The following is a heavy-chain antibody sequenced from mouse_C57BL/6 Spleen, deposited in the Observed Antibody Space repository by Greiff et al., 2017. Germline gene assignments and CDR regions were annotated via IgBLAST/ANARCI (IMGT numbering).Heavy chain of an antibody. CDR2: ISDGGSYT. CDR3: ARDYDYRAWFAY. Sequence: DVQLVESGGGLVKPGGSLKLSCAASGFTFSSYAMSWVRQTPEKRLEWVATISDGGSYTYYPDNVKGRFTISRDNAKNNLYLQMSHLKSEDTAMYYCARDYDYRAWFAYWGQGTLVTVSA. J-gene: IGHJ3*01. D-gene: IGHD2-4*01. CDR1: GFTFSSYA. V-gene: IGHV5-4*01.